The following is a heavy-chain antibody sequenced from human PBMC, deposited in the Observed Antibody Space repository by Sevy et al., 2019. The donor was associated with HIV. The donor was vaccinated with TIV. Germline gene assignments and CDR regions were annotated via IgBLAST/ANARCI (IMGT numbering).Heavy chain of an antibody. Sequence: GGSLRLSCAASGFTVSSNYMSWVRQAPGKGLEWVSVIYSGGRTYYSDSVKGRFTICIDNSKNTLYLQMNSLRAEDAAVYYCARGWDRWFDPWGQGTLVTVSS. CDR3: ARGWDRWFDP. CDR1: GFTVSSNY. V-gene: IGHV3-53*01. J-gene: IGHJ5*02. CDR2: IYSGGRT. D-gene: IGHD1-26*01.